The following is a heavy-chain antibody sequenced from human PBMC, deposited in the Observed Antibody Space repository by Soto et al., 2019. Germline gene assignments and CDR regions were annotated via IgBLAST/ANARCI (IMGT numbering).Heavy chain of an antibody. Sequence: GGSLRLSCAASGFSFSSYSMNWVRQAPGQGLEWLSYIDSSSSSVYYADSVKGRFTISRDNAKNSLYLQMNSLRDEDTAVYYCAGGVLVTGVFDFWGQGTLVTVSS. CDR1: GFSFSSYS. D-gene: IGHD1-20*01. CDR2: IDSSSSSV. V-gene: IGHV3-48*02. J-gene: IGHJ4*02. CDR3: AGGVLVTGVFDF.